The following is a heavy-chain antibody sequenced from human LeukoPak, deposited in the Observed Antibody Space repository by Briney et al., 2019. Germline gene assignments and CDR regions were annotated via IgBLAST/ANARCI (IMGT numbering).Heavy chain of an antibody. J-gene: IGHJ4*02. Sequence: GASVKVSCKASGYTFTSYGISWVRQAPGQGLEWMAWISADSGNTKYAQNFQGRVTMTTDTSTSTAYMELRSLRSDDTAVYYCARDYYYDSSGYYYVGPGGYWGQGTLVTVSS. CDR3: ARDYYYDSSGYYYVGPGGY. V-gene: IGHV1-18*01. D-gene: IGHD3-22*01. CDR1: GYTFTSYG. CDR2: ISADSGNT.